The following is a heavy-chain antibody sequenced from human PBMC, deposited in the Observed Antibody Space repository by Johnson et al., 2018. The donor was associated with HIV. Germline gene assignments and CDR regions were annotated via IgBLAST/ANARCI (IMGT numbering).Heavy chain of an antibody. V-gene: IGHV3-11*04. CDR2: ISSSGSTI. D-gene: IGHD3-3*02. CDR3: ARVQILADDVFNI. CDR1: GFTFSDHY. J-gene: IGHJ3*02. Sequence: QVQLVESGGGLVKPGGSLRLSCAASGFTFSDHYMSWIRQAPGKGLEWVSYISSSGSTIYYADSVKGRFTISRDNAKKSLYLQINSLRAEDTAVYYCARVQILADDVFNIWGQGTMVTVSS.